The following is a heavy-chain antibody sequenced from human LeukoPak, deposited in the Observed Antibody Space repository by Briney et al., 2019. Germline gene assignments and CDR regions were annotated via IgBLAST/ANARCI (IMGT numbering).Heavy chain of an antibody. D-gene: IGHD5-24*01. CDR3: ASKVEMATIYDAFDI. Sequence: KPGGSLRLSCAASGFTFSDYYMSWIRQAPGKGLEWVSYISSSGSTIYYADSVKGRFTISRDNAKNSLYLQMNSLRAEDTAVYYCASKVEMATIYDAFDIWGQGTMVTVSS. CDR1: GFTFSDYY. J-gene: IGHJ3*02. V-gene: IGHV3-11*01. CDR2: ISSSGSTI.